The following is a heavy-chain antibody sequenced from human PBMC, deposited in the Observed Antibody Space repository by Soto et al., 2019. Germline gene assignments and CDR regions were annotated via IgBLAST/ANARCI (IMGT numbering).Heavy chain of an antibody. CDR2: VSHDGSNT. D-gene: IGHD6-19*01. CDR1: GFTFSDYA. Sequence: VQLVESGGGVVQPGRSLRLSCAASGFTFSDYAMHWVRQAPGKGLEWVAVVSHDGSNTHYADSVTGRFTISRDSSKNTVSREMTSLRAEDTAVYYCAKGGRQWLVTSDFNYWGQGALVTVSS. CDR3: AKGGRQWLVTSDFNY. J-gene: IGHJ4*02. V-gene: IGHV3-30*18.